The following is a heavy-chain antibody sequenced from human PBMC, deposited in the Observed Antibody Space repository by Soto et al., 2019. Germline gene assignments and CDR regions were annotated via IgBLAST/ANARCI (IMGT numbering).Heavy chain of an antibody. J-gene: IGHJ5*02. CDR3: ARVVADGPYSYDSSGYPPQNGFDP. D-gene: IGHD3-22*01. Sequence: QVQLVQSGAEVKKPGSSVKVSCKASGGTFSSYAISWVRQAPGQGLEWMGGIIPIFGTANYAQKFQGRVTITADESTSTAYMELSSLRSEDTAVYYCARVVADGPYSYDSSGYPPQNGFDPWGQGTLVTVSS. CDR2: IIPIFGTA. V-gene: IGHV1-69*01. CDR1: GGTFSSYA.